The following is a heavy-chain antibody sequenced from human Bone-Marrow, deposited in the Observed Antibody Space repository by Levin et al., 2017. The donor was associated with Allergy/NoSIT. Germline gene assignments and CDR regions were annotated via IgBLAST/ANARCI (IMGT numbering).Heavy chain of an antibody. CDR2: IKGRVDGGTT. CDR1: GFTFPNAW. V-gene: IGHV3-15*01. CDR3: ATDGGTFYSGTRDFAY. Sequence: GESLKISCAASGFTFPNAWMSWVRQAPGKGLEWVGRIKGRVDGGTTDYAAPVKGRLTISRDDSKKTVFLQMKNLRPEDTAVYYCATDGGTFYSGTRDFAYWGQGVQVTVSS. J-gene: IGHJ4*02. D-gene: IGHD3-10*01.